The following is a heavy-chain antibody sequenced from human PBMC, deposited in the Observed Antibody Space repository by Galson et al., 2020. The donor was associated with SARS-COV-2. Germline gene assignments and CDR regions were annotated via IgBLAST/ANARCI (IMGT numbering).Heavy chain of an antibody. V-gene: IGHV1-8*01. D-gene: IGHD2-2*01. CDR3: TRGVGSPAQRYFDY. CDR1: GYTFTTYD. Sequence: GESLKISCKASGYTFTTYDINWVRQATGQGLEWMGWMNPKSGNTGFAQKFQGRVTMTRNNSISTAYMELSSLRFEDTAIYYCTRGVGSPAQRYFDYWGQGTPVTVSS. CDR2: MNPKSGNT. J-gene: IGHJ4*02.